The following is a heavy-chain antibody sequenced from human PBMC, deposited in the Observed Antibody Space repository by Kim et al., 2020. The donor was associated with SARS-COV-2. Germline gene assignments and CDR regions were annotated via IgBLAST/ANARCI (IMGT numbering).Heavy chain of an antibody. CDR1: GGSFSGYY. V-gene: IGHV4-34*01. J-gene: IGHJ6*02. D-gene: IGHD3-10*01. CDR3: ALAGYYGSGSYSGSYGMDV. Sequence: SETLSLTCAVYGGSFSGYYWSWIRQPPGKGLEWIGEINHSGSTNYNPSLKSRVTISVDTSKNQFSLKLSSVTAADTAVYYCALAGYYGSGSYSGSYGMDVWGQGTTVTVSS. CDR2: INHSGST.